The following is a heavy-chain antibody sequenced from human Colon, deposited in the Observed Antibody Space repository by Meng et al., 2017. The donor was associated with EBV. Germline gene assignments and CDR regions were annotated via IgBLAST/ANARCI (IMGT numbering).Heavy chain of an antibody. Sequence: QVQSVQAGAEVKKPGASVKVSCKASGYTFTDYYIHWVRQAPGQGLEWMGRINPNSGGTNYAQKFQGRVTMTRDTSISTAYMELSRLRSDDTAVYYCAHQAVAGTRGWFDPWGQGTLVTVSS. V-gene: IGHV1-2*06. CDR2: INPNSGGT. CDR1: GYTFTDYY. J-gene: IGHJ5*02. CDR3: AHQAVAGTRGWFDP. D-gene: IGHD6-19*01.